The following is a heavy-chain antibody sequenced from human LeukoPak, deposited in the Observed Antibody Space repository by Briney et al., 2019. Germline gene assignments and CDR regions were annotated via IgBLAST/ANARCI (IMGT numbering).Heavy chain of an antibody. CDR3: ARMRPYDSTGYSPGHYMDV. V-gene: IGHV4-4*07. CDR1: GGSMYSNY. J-gene: IGHJ6*03. Sequence: SETLSLTCSVSGGSMYSNYWSWIRQPAGKGLEWIGRFYVGVGPNYNPSFKSRVTMSVDTSKNQLVLKLSAVTAADTAVYYCARMRPYDSTGYSPGHYMDVWGKGTPVTVYS. CDR2: FYVGVGP. D-gene: IGHD3-22*01.